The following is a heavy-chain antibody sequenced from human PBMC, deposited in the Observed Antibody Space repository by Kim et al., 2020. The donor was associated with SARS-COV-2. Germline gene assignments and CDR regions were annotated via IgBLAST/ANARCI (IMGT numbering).Heavy chain of an antibody. CDR1: GYTFTGYY. J-gene: IGHJ4*02. Sequence: ASVKVSCKASGYTFTGYYMHWVRQAPGQGLEWMGRINPNSGGTIYAQKFQGRVTMTRDTSISTAYMELSRLRSDDTAVYYCARSFKILSRAEIDYWGQGTLVTVSS. CDR2: INPNSGGT. CDR3: ARSFKILSRAEIDY. V-gene: IGHV1-2*06.